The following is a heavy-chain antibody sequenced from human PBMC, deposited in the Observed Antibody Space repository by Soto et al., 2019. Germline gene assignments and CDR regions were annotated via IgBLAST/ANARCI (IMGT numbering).Heavy chain of an antibody. J-gene: IGHJ6*02. CDR3: PISSIAARPGAWYYYYGMDV. CDR2: IIPIFGTA. Sequence: QVQLVQSGAEVKKPGSSVKVSCKASGGTFCRYAISWVRQAPGQGLEWMGGIIPIFGTANYAQKFQGRVTITADKSTSTDYKELSSLKSEDTAVYYCPISSIAARPGAWYYYYGMDVWGQGTTVTVSS. V-gene: IGHV1-69*06. CDR1: GGTFCRYA. D-gene: IGHD6-6*01.